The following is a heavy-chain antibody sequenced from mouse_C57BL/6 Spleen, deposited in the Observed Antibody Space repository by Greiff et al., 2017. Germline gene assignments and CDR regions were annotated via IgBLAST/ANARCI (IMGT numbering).Heavy chain of an antibody. Sequence: EVKLMESGGGLVKPGGSLKLSCAASGFTFSDYGMHWVRQAPEKGLEWVAYISSGSSTIYYADTVKGRFTISRDNAKNTLFLQMTSLRSEDTAMYYCARPITTGYYFDYRGQGTTLTVSS. D-gene: IGHD1-1*01. CDR1: GFTFSDYG. CDR3: ARPITTGYYFDY. CDR2: ISSGSSTI. J-gene: IGHJ2*01. V-gene: IGHV5-17*01.